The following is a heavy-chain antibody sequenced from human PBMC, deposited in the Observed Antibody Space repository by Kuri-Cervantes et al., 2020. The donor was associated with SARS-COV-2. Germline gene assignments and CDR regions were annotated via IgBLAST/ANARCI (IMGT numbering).Heavy chain of an antibody. CDR2: IYYSGST. J-gene: IGHJ4*02. CDR1: GGSISSYY. V-gene: IGHV4-59*12. D-gene: IGHD2-21*01. Sequence: SETLSLICTVSGGSISSYYWSWIRQPPGQGLEWLGYIYYSGSTKYNPSLESRVTISLDTSKNQFSLKLSSVTAADTAVYYCARGGVVPVSFDYWGQGTLVTVSS. CDR3: ARGGVVPVSFDY.